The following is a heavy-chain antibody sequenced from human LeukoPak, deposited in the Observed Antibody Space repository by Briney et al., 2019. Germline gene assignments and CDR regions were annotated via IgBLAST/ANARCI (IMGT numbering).Heavy chain of an antibody. Sequence: SETLSLTCAVSGGSISSGDFPWSWIRQPPGKGLEWIGYIFHTGHTSYNPSRRSRVTISVDMSKNQLSLRLTSVTAADTAVYYCARGFYGAGSHFDYWGQGTLVTVSS. CDR3: ARGFYGAGSHFDY. J-gene: IGHJ4*02. V-gene: IGHV4-30-2*01. CDR2: IFHTGHT. CDR1: GGSISSGDFP. D-gene: IGHD3-10*01.